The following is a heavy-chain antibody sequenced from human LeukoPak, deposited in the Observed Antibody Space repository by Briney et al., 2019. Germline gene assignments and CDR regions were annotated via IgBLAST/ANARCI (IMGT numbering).Heavy chain of an antibody. J-gene: IGHJ6*02. CDR3: ARVAVVVAATRYYYGMDV. CDR1: GVSISSGGYY. CDR2: IYYSGST. V-gene: IGHV4-31*03. Sequence: SETLSLTCTVSGVSISSGGYYWSWIRQHPGKSLEWIGYIYYSGSTYYNPSLKSRVTISVDTSKNQFSLKLSSVTAADTAVYYCARVAVVVAATRYYYGMDVWGQGTTVTVSS. D-gene: IGHD2-15*01.